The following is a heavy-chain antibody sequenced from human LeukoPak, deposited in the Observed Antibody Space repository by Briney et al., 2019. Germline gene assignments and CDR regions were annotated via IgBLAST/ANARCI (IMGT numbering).Heavy chain of an antibody. CDR2: ISGSGGST. Sequence: PGGSLRLSCAASGFTFSSYAMSWVRQAPGKGLEWVSAISGSGGSTYYAESVEGRFTISRRNSKNTLYLQMNSLRPEDTAVYYCAKVVAAAATDYFDYWGQGTLVTVSS. CDR1: GFTFSSYA. V-gene: IGHV3-23*01. D-gene: IGHD6-13*01. CDR3: AKVVAAAATDYFDY. J-gene: IGHJ4*02.